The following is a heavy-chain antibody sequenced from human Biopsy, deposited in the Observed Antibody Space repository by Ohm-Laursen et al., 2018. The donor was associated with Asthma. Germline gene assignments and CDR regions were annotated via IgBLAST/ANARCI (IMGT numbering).Heavy chain of an antibody. CDR2: INGKSNSI. J-gene: IGHJ4*02. D-gene: IGHD6-19*01. CDR3: ARDSYSNGLYDDFES. V-gene: IGHV3-11*01. Sequence: ALRLSCAASGFTFSDYYMSRIRQAPGKGLAWISYINGKSNSIEYADTVKGRFTISRDNAKNSLYLQMNSLRAEDTAVYYCARDSYSNGLYDDFESWGQGTLVTVSS. CDR1: GFTFSDYY.